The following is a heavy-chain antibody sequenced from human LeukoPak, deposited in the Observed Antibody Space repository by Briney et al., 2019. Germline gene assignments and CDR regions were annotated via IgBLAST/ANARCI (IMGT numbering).Heavy chain of an antibody. Sequence: GGSLRLSCAASGFTFSSYGMNWVRQAPGKGLEWVSYITRSSSAKFYADSVKGRFTISRDNAENLLYLQMNSLRAEDTAVYYCTRDQEGSDYWGQGTLVTVSS. CDR1: GFTFSSYG. CDR3: TRDQEGSDY. V-gene: IGHV3-48*01. J-gene: IGHJ4*02. CDR2: ITRSSSAK.